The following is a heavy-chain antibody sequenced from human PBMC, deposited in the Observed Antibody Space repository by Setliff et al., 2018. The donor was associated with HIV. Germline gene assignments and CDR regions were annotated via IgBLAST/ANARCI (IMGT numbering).Heavy chain of an antibody. CDR2: INPNSGGA. V-gene: IGHV1-2*02. CDR3: ASKGGSENFPDSDAFDI. CDR1: GYTFTAYS. J-gene: IGHJ3*02. Sequence: ASVKVSCKASGYTFTAYSIHWVRQAPGQGLEWMGWINPNSGGAKYAQRFQGRVTMTRDTSISTAFMEVSGLKYDDTAVYFCASKGGSENFPDSDAFDIWGLGTLVTV. D-gene: IGHD3-10*01.